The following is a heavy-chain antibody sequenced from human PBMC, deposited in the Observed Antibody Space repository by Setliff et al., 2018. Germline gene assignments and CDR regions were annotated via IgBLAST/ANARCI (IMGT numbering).Heavy chain of an antibody. CDR3: ASERESASRQTYFDS. Sequence: SETLSLTCNVSGDSISSTYHWGWIRQSPGKGLEWIGTIYHSGNTYYNPSLNSRLTISVDTSKNQFSLRLTSVTAADTAVYYCASERESASRQTYFDSWGQGTLVTVS. CDR1: GDSISSTYH. CDR2: IYHSGNT. D-gene: IGHD2-15*01. J-gene: IGHJ4*02. V-gene: IGHV4-38-2*02.